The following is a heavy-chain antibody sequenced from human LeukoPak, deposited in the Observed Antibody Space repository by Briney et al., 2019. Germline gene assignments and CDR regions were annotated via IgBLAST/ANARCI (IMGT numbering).Heavy chain of an antibody. CDR3: ARALGSGWSHDAFDF. V-gene: IGHV3-21*01. J-gene: IGHJ3*01. CDR1: GFTFSDYS. D-gene: IGHD6-19*01. CDR2: ISGSGSYI. Sequence: GGSLRLSCAASGFTFSDYSMNWVRQTPRKGLEWVSCISGSGSYIYYADSVKGRFTISRDNSKNSLFLQMNTLTVEDTAMYYCARALGSGWSHDAFDFWGQGTMVSVSS.